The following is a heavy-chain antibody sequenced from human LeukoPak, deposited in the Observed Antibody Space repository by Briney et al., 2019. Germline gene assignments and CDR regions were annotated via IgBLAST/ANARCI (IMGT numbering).Heavy chain of an antibody. CDR3: AKQYDFWSGPDY. CDR2: ISGSGGST. V-gene: IGHV3-23*01. Sequence: GGSLRLSCAASGFTFSSYAMNWVRQAPGKGLEWVSGISGSGGSTYYADSVKGRFTISRDNSKNTLYLQVNSLRVEDTAVYYCAKQYDFWSGPDYWGQGTLVTVSS. CDR1: GFTFSSYA. J-gene: IGHJ4*02. D-gene: IGHD3-3*01.